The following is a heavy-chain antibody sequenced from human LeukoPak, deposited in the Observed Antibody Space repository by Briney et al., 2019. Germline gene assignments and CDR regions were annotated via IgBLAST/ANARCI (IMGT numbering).Heavy chain of an antibody. J-gene: IGHJ4*02. CDR3: ASDRVLGSGSLDN. Sequence: GGSLRFSCAAPGLSFIDFWRPWFRQTPGKGLFWFSRIRGDGYDTNYADSVEGRFTISRDNARHTLYLQMNSLRADDTAVYYCASDRVLGSGSLDNWGQGTLVTVSS. V-gene: IGHV3-74*01. CDR1: GLSFIDFW. CDR2: IRGDGYDT. D-gene: IGHD3-10*01.